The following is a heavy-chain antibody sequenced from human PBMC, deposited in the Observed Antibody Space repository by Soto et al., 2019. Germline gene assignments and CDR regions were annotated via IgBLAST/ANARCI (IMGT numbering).Heavy chain of an antibody. CDR1: GFAFSNAW. V-gene: IGHV3-15*01. D-gene: IGHD2-21*01. J-gene: IGHJ4*02. Sequence: EVQLVESGGGLVKPGGSLRLSCAASGFAFSNAWMSWVRQAPGKGLEWVGRIKSKTDGGTTDYAATVTGRFTISRDDSKNTLYLQMNSLKTEDTAVYYCTTDQGAYGLFDYCGQGTLVTVSS. CDR2: IKSKTDGGTT. CDR3: TTDQGAYGLFDY.